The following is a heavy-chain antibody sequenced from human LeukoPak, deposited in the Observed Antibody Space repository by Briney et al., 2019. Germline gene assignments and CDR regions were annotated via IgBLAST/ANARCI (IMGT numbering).Heavy chain of an antibody. CDR1: GYSFTSYG. CDR2: ISAFNGNT. CDR3: ARCQLWTLHSHFDY. J-gene: IGHJ4*02. D-gene: IGHD5-18*01. V-gene: IGHV1-18*01. Sequence: ASVKVPCKASGYSFTSYGISWVRQAPGQGLEWMGWISAFNGNTNYAQKFQGRVTMTTDTSTSTAYMELRSLGSDDTAVYYCARCQLWTLHSHFDYWGQGTLVTVSS.